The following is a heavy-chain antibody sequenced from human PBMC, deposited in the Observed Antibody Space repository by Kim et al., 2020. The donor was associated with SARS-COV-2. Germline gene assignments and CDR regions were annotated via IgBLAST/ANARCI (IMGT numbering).Heavy chain of an antibody. CDR3: ARDLHRDATVTPGDY. D-gene: IGHD4-17*01. CDR2: ISYDGSNK. Sequence: GGSLRLSCAASGFTFSSYAMHWVRQAPGKGLEWVAVISYDGSNKYYADSVKGRFTISRDNSKNTLYLQMNSLRAEDTAVYYCARDLHRDATVTPGDYWGQGTLVTVSS. V-gene: IGHV3-30*04. J-gene: IGHJ4*02. CDR1: GFTFSSYA.